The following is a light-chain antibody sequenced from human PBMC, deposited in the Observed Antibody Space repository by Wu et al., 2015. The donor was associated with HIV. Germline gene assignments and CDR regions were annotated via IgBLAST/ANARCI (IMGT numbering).Light chain of an antibody. CDR3: QQSYSTPWT. Sequence: DIQMTQSPSSLSASVGDRVTVTCRASQSISNYLNWYQQKPGKAPKLLIYAASSLQSGVPSRFSGSGSGTDFILTISSLQPEDFAIYYCQQSYSTPWTFGQGTKVEIK. V-gene: IGKV1-39*01. J-gene: IGKJ1*01. CDR1: QSISNY. CDR2: AAS.